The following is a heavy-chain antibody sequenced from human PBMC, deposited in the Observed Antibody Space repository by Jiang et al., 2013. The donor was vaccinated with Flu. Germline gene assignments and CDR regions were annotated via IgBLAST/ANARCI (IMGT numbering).Heavy chain of an antibody. V-gene: IGHV1-2*02. CDR2: IDPNSGDT. D-gene: IGHD2-2*01. Sequence: LVESGAEVKKPGASVKVSCKASGFSFTYYYINWVRQAPGQGLEWMGWIDPNSGDTNYAQKFQGGVTMTWDTSISTAYMELGRVRSDDTAVYYCASWGGYCSTTTCYYGVDVWGQGTMVTVSS. CDR1: GFSFTYYY. J-gene: IGHJ6*02. CDR3: ASWGGYCSTTTCYYGVDV.